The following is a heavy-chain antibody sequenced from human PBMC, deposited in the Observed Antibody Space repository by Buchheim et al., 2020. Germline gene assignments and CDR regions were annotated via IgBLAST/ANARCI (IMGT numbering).Heavy chain of an antibody. CDR2: ISGSSHYI. CDR1: GFIFSDFN. D-gene: IGHD1-1*01. Sequence: EVQLVESGGGLVKPGGSLRLSCAASGFIFSDFNMNWVRQAPGKGLEWVSSISGSSHYIDYADSLKGRFTVSRDKAKNSLYLQINILRAEDTALYYCTRGPFERTPFWFDPWGQGTL. V-gene: IGHV3-21*02. J-gene: IGHJ5*02. CDR3: TRGPFERTPFWFDP.